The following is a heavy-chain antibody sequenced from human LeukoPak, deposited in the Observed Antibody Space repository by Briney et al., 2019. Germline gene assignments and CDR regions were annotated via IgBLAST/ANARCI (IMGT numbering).Heavy chain of an antibody. D-gene: IGHD6-19*01. Sequence: PGGSLRLSCAASGFTFNSHAMYWVRQAPGKGLEWVSGIVGSGGSSYYAESVRGRFTISRDNSKNTVYLQMNSLRDADTAVYYCAKTTFGYSSGRSPGWPVDYWGQGTVVTVSS. J-gene: IGHJ4*02. CDR1: GFTFNSHA. CDR2: IVGSGGSS. V-gene: IGHV3-23*01. CDR3: AKTTFGYSSGRSPGWPVDY.